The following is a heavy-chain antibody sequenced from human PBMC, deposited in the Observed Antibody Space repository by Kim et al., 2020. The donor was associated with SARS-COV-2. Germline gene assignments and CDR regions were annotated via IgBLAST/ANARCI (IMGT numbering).Heavy chain of an antibody. D-gene: IGHD3-16*01. CDR3: ARGWVTLGY. Sequence: SETLSLTCTVSGGSISSYYWSWIRQPPGKGLEWIGYIYYSGSTNYNPSLKSRVTISVDTSKNQFSLKLSSVTAADTVVYYCARGWVTLGYWGQGTLVTVSS. J-gene: IGHJ4*02. CDR1: GGSISSYY. CDR2: IYYSGST. V-gene: IGHV4-59*13.